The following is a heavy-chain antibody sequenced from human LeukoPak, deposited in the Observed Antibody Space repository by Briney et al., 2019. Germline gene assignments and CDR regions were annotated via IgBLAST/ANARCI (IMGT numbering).Heavy chain of an antibody. D-gene: IGHD1-26*01. Sequence: SETLSLTCTVSGGSISSYYWSWIRQPAGKGLEWIGRVYTSGSTNYNASLKSRVSMSVDTSKNQFSLKLSSVTAADTAVFYCARENSGSYRELDYWGQGTLVTVSS. V-gene: IGHV4-4*07. CDR1: GGSISSYY. CDR3: ARENSGSYRELDY. CDR2: VYTSGST. J-gene: IGHJ4*02.